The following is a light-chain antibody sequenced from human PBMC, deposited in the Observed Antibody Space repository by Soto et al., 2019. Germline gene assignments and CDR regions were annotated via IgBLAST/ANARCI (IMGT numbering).Light chain of an antibody. Sequence: DIVMTQSPLSLPVTPGEPASISCRSSQTLLHSNGYNYLDWYLQKPGQSPQLLIYWGSNRASGAPDRFSGSGSGTDFTLKISRVEAEDVGVYYCMQALQTPRTFGQGTKVEVK. CDR3: MQALQTPRT. CDR1: QTLLHSNGYNY. V-gene: IGKV2-28*01. CDR2: WGS. J-gene: IGKJ1*01.